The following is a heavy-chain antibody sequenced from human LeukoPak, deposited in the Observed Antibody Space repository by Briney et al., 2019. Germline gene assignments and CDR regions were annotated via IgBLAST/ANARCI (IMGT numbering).Heavy chain of an antibody. D-gene: IGHD3-10*01. V-gene: IGHV1-2*02. Sequence: ASVKVSCKASGYTFTGYYMHWVRQAPGQGLEWMGWINPNSGGTNYAQKFQARVTMTRDTSISTAYMELSRLRSDDTAVYYCARANGWFGELFENWFDPWGQGTLVTVSS. CDR2: INPNSGGT. CDR3: ARANGWFGELFENWFDP. J-gene: IGHJ5*02. CDR1: GYTFTGYY.